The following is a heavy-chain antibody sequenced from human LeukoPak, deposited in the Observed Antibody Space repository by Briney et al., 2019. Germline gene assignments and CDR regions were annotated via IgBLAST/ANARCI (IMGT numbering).Heavy chain of an antibody. CDR2: IYYTGGT. CDR3: AKYGNSGWVIDN. V-gene: IGHV4-61*01. J-gene: IGHJ4*02. Sequence: TSSETLSLTCTVSGGSVSSGSYYWSWIRQPPGKGLEYIGYIYYTGGTNYNPSLKSRVTISVDTSKNQFSLKLSSVTAADTAVYFCAKYGNSGWVIDNWGQGTLVTVSS. CDR1: GGSVSSGSYY. D-gene: IGHD6-19*01.